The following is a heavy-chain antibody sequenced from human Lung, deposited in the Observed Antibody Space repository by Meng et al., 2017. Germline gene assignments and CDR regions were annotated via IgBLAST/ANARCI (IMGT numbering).Heavy chain of an antibody. CDR1: GGSITSSTW. V-gene: IGHV4-4*02. J-gene: IGHJ4*02. Sequence: SGLELVKPSGTLSLTCAFSGGSITSSTWWSWVRQTPGKGLEWFGEIFHSGRTNYNPPLESRVTISVDKSKNQFSLKVYSVTAADTATYYCARFDISSSGRGDYWGQGILVTVSS. D-gene: IGHD1-26*01. CDR2: IFHSGRT. CDR3: ARFDISSSGRGDY.